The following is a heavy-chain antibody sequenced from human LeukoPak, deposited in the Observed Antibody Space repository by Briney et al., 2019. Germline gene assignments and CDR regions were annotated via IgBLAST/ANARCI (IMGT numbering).Heavy chain of an antibody. Sequence: TGGSLRLSCAASGFTVSSKSMNWVRQAPGKGLEWVSAISGSGGSTYYADSVKGRFTISRDNSKNTLYLLMNSLRAEDTAVYYCANPGSGHYPSPFDHWGQGTLVTVSS. CDR2: ISGSGGST. J-gene: IGHJ4*02. CDR3: ANPGSGHYPSPFDH. CDR1: GFTVSSKS. D-gene: IGHD3-22*01. V-gene: IGHV3-23*01.